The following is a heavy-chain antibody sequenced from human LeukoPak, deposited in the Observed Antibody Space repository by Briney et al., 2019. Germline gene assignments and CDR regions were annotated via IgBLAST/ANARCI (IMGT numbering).Heavy chain of an antibody. J-gene: IGHJ4*02. CDR1: GFTFDDYA. CDR3: AKSAAAGNVDY. V-gene: IGHV3-9*01. D-gene: IGHD6-13*01. Sequence: PGGSLRLSCAASGFTFDDYAMHWVRQAPGKGLEWVSGISWNSGSIGYADSVKGRFTSSRDNAKNSLYLQMNSLRAEDTALYYCAKSAAAGNVDYWGQGTLVTVSS. CDR2: ISWNSGSI.